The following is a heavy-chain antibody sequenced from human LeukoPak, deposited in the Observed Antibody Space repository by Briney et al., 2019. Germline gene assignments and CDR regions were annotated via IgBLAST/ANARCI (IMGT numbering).Heavy chain of an antibody. CDR1: GYTFTGYY. CDR3: AREAGHTAMDYYFDY. Sequence: ASVKVSCKASGYTFTGYYMHWVRQAPGQGLEWMGWINPNSGGTNYAQKFQGRVTMTRDTSISTAYMELSRLRSDDAAVYYCAREAGHTAMDYYFDYWGQGTLVTVSS. J-gene: IGHJ4*02. D-gene: IGHD5-18*01. V-gene: IGHV1-2*02. CDR2: INPNSGGT.